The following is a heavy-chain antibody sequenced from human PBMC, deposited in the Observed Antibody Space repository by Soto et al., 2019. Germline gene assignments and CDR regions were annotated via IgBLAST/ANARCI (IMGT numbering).Heavy chain of an antibody. Sequence: ASVKVSCKASGYTFTSYGISWVRQAPGQGLEWMGWISAYNGNTSYAQKLQGRVTMTTDTSTSTAYMELRSLRSDDTAVYYCARVPDYGDNVMYFDLWGRGTLVTVSS. J-gene: IGHJ2*01. V-gene: IGHV1-18*01. CDR3: ARVPDYGDNVMYFDL. D-gene: IGHD4-17*01. CDR2: ISAYNGNT. CDR1: GYTFTSYG.